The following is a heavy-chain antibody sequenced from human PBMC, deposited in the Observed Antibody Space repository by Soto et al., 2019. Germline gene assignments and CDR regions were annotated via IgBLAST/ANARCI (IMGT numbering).Heavy chain of an antibody. CDR3: ARSGGSYIGKVKRQYYYYGMDV. Sequence: GASVKVSCKASGGTFSSYAISWVRQAPGQGLEWMGGIIPIFGTANYAQKFQGRVTITADESTSTAYMELSSLRSEDTAVYYCARSGGSYIGKVKRQYYYYGMDVWGQGTTVTVSS. CDR2: IIPIFGTA. V-gene: IGHV1-69*13. CDR1: GGTFSSYA. J-gene: IGHJ6*02. D-gene: IGHD1-26*01.